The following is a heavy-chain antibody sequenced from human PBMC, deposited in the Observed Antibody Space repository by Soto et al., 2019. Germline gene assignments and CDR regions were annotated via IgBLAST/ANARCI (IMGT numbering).Heavy chain of an antibody. Sequence: EVQLVESGGGLVKPGGSLRLSCAASGFTFSTYNMNWVRQAPGKGLEWVSSISSSSSYIYYADSVKGRFTISRDNAKNSLYLQMNSLRAEDTAVYYCARGVAVAGTNSLDYWGQGTLVTVSS. CDR3: ARGVAVAGTNSLDY. CDR2: ISSSSSYI. J-gene: IGHJ4*02. D-gene: IGHD6-19*01. CDR1: GFTFSTYN. V-gene: IGHV3-21*01.